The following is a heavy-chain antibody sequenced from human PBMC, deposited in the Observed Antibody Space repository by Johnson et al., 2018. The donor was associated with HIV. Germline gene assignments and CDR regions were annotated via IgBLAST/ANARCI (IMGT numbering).Heavy chain of an antibody. CDR1: GFIFSSYD. J-gene: IGHJ3*02. Sequence: QVQLVESGGGVVQPGESQRLSCAASGFIFSSYDMHWVRQAPGKGLEWVALISYDGTDKYYADSVKGRFSISRDNSKNSLYLQMSSLRAEDTAFYYCARVVKFNWSFAAFDIWGQGTMVTVPS. CDR2: ISYDGTDK. V-gene: IGHV3-33*05. D-gene: IGHD1-26*01. CDR3: ARVVKFNWSFAAFDI.